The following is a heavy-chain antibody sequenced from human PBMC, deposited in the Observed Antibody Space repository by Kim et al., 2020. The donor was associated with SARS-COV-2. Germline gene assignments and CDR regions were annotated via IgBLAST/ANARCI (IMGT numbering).Heavy chain of an antibody. CDR2: IIPIFGTA. Sequence: SVKVSCKASGGTFSSYAISWVRQAPGQGLEWMGGIIPIFGTANYAQKFQGRVTITADESTSTAYMELSSLRSEDTAVYYCARGGEGGQPDDDWGQGTLVTVSS. CDR1: GGTFSSYA. V-gene: IGHV1-69*13. CDR3: ARGGEGGQPDDD. J-gene: IGHJ4*02. D-gene: IGHD3-10*01.